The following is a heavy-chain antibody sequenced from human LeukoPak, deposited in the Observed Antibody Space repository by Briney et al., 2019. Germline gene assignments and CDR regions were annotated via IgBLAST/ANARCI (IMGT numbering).Heavy chain of an antibody. Sequence: GGSLRLSCAASGFTFSSYSMNWVRQAPGKGLEWVSSISSSSSYIYYAGSVKGRFTISRDNAKNSLYLQMNSLRAEDTAVYYCARDMDYDFWSGYYTYYYGMDVWGQGTTVTVSS. CDR3: ARDMDYDFWSGYYTYYYGMDV. CDR1: GFTFSSYS. D-gene: IGHD3-3*01. CDR2: ISSSSSYI. J-gene: IGHJ6*02. V-gene: IGHV3-21*01.